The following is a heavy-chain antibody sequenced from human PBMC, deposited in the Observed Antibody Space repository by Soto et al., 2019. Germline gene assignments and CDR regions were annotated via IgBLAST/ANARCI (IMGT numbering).Heavy chain of an antibody. CDR1: GGSFSGYY. Sequence: SETLSLTCAVYGGSFSGYYWSWIRQPPGKGLEWIGEINHSGSTNYNPSLKSRVTISVDTSKNQFSLKLSSVTAADTAVYYCARGVRFWGQGTLVTVSS. J-gene: IGHJ4*02. V-gene: IGHV4-34*01. CDR2: INHSGST. D-gene: IGHD3-3*01. CDR3: ARGVRF.